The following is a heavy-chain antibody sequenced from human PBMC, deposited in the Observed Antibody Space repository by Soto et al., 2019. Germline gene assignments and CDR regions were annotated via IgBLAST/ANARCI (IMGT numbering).Heavy chain of an antibody. CDR3: ARDTVLTGMFDL. V-gene: IGHV4-59*01. D-gene: IGHD4-17*01. CDR1: GGSIGSYH. J-gene: IGHJ5*02. Sequence: SETLSPTCTVSGGSIGSYHWSWVRQPPGKGLEWIASVYYTGTTNYNPSLGSRVTISIDAPENQISLKLASVTAADTAFYYCARDTVLTGMFDLWGQGTLVTVSS. CDR2: VYYTGTT.